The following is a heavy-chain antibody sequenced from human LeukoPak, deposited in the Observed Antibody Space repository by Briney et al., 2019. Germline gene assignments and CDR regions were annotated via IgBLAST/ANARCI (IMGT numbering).Heavy chain of an antibody. CDR2: THYSGNA. Sequence: PSETLSLTCTVSGGSISSGDYYWSWIRQHPGKGLEWIGYTHYSGNAYYNPSLKSRVTISVDTSKSQFSLKLSSVTAPDTAVYYCARAILTPSGFVWHFDLWGRGTLVTVSS. CDR3: ARAILTPSGFVWHFDL. V-gene: IGHV4-31*03. D-gene: IGHD3-3*01. CDR1: GGSISSGDYY. J-gene: IGHJ2*01.